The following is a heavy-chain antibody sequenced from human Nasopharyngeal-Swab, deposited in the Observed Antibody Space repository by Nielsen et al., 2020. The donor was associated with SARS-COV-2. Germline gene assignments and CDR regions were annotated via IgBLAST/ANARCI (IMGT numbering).Heavy chain of an antibody. Sequence: GGSLRLSCAASGFTFSSYEMSWVRQAPGKGLEWVSHISSSGSTIYYADSVKGRFTISRDNAKNSLYLQMNSLRAEDTAVYYCARDKPGITIFGVVIGPFDYWGQGTLVTVSS. D-gene: IGHD3-3*01. CDR1: GFTFSSYE. V-gene: IGHV3-48*03. J-gene: IGHJ4*02. CDR3: ARDKPGITIFGVVIGPFDY. CDR2: ISSSGSTI.